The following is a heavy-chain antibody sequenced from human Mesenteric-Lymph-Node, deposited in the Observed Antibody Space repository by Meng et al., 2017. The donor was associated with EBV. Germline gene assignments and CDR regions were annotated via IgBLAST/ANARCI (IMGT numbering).Heavy chain of an antibody. Sequence: VQLADAGPALVKLPQTLSLACAVHGGSISTRGSYWTWIRQPPGKGLEWIGYIYFSGSTYYHPSLKRRVTISVDTSKNQFSLRLSSVTAADTAVYHCARVKDADDAFDIWGQGTMVTVSS. V-gene: IGHV4-30-4*08. D-gene: IGHD2-15*01. CDR1: GGSISTRGSY. CDR2: IYFSGST. J-gene: IGHJ3*02. CDR3: ARVKDADDAFDI.